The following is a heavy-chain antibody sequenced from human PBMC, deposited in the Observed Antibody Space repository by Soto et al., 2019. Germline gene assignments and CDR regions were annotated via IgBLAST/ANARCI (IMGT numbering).Heavy chain of an antibody. CDR1: GFTFNTYE. Sequence: EVQLVESGGGLVQPGESLRLSCAASGFTFNTYEMNWVRQAPGKGLEWVAYISSRGTSTFYADSVKGRFSISRDNDNDAASLRMNNLRDDETGVYNCARDRGYSAGWYGGALDFGGQGTLVTVSS. V-gene: IGHV3-48*03. J-gene: IGHJ4*02. CDR3: ARDRGYSAGWYGGALDF. CDR2: ISSRGTST. D-gene: IGHD6-19*01.